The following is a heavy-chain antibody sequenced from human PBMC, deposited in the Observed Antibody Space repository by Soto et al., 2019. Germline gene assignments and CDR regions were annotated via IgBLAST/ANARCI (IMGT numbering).Heavy chain of an antibody. V-gene: IGHV3-30*18. J-gene: IGHJ6*02. Sequence: GGSLRLSCAASGFTFSSYGMHWVRQAPGKGLEWVAVISYDGSNKYYADSVKGRFTISRDNSKNTLYLQMNSLRAEDTAVYYCAKVECSSTSCYGHYYYGMDVWGQGTTVTVSS. CDR1: GFTFSSYG. D-gene: IGHD2-2*01. CDR3: AKVECSSTSCYGHYYYGMDV. CDR2: ISYDGSNK.